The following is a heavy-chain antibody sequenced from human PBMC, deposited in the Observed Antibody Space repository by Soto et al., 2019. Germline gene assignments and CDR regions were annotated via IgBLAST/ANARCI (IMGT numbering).Heavy chain of an antibody. CDR1: GFTFSGYS. CDR2: ISSSSSTI. D-gene: IGHD6-13*01. V-gene: IGHV3-48*02. J-gene: IGHJ6*02. CDR3: ARVRIVAASKLYGMDV. Sequence: PXVSLRLSCAASGFTFSGYSMNWVRQAPGKGLEWVSYISSSSSTIYYADSVKGRFTISRDNGENSLHLQMKSLRDEDTAVYYCARVRIVAASKLYGMDVWGQGTTVTVSS.